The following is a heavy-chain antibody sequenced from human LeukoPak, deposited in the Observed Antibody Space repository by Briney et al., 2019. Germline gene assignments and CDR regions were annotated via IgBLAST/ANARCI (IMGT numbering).Heavy chain of an antibody. D-gene: IGHD6-13*01. CDR1: GGSIRRYY. Sequence: PSETLSLTCTVSGGSIRRYYWSWIRQPAGKGLEWIGRIYSTGSTNYNPSLKSRVTMSVDTSKNQFSLRLRSVTAADTAVYYCARQIASARTAGFDFWGQGALVTVSS. CDR2: IYSTGST. V-gene: IGHV4-4*07. J-gene: IGHJ4*02. CDR3: ARQIASARTAGFDF.